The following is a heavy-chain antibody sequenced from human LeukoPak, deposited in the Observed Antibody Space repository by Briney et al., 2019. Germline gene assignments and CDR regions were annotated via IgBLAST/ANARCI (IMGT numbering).Heavy chain of an antibody. J-gene: IGHJ6*03. CDR3: AAAYCGGDCYSDNHYYFMDL. V-gene: IGHV3-53*01. D-gene: IGHD2-21*02. CDR1: GFTVGSNY. CDR2: MYITGST. Sequence: GGSLRLSCAASGFTVGSNYMSWVRQSPGKGLEWVSAMYITGSTHYAGSVKGRFTISRDNSKNVLSLQMDSLRVEDTAVYYCAAAYCGGDCYSDNHYYFMDLWGKGTTVTVSS.